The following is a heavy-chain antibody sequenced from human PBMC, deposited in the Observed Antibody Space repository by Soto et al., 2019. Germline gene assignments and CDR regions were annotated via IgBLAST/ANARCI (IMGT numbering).Heavy chain of an antibody. J-gene: IGHJ4*02. CDR1: GYTFRNSV. Sequence: QVLLVQSGGEVKKPGASVKVSCTTSGYTFRNSVINWVRQAPGQGLEWMGCVDPYKGNTDYPQKFQGRVTMTTDTSTDTAYMELRSLRSDDTAIYYCAREGLAGYFDYWGQGTLVTVSS. CDR3: AREGLAGYFDY. D-gene: IGHD4-17*01. CDR2: VDPYKGNT. V-gene: IGHV1-18*01.